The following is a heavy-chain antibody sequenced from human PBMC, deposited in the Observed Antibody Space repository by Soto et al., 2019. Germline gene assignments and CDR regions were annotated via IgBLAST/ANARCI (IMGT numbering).Heavy chain of an antibody. D-gene: IGHD4-17*01. V-gene: IGHV4-34*01. CDR1: GGSFSGYY. J-gene: IGHJ4*02. CDR2: INHSGST. Sequence: SETLSLTCAVYGGSFSGYYWSWIRQPPGKGLEWTGEINHSGSTNYNPSLKSRVTISVDRSKNQFSLKLSSVTAADTAVYYCARAMTTVTTIDYWGQGTLVTVSS. CDR3: ARAMTTVTTIDY.